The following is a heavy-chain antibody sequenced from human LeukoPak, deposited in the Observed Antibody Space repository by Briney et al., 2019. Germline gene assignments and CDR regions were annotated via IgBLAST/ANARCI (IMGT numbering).Heavy chain of an antibody. CDR2: IYASGST. CDR3: ARVSEQQPDRPFDY. Sequence: PSETLSLTCTVSGDSIRSYYWTWIRLPAGKGLEWLGRIYASGSTNYNPSLKSRVSMSVDTAKNQFSLKLRSVTAADTAVYYCARVSEQQPDRPFDYWGQGTLVTVSS. CDR1: GDSIRSYY. V-gene: IGHV4-4*07. D-gene: IGHD1-26*01. J-gene: IGHJ4*02.